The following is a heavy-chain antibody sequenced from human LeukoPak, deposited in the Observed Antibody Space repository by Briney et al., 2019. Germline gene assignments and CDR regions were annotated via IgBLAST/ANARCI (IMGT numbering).Heavy chain of an antibody. V-gene: IGHV3-53*01. CDR2: IYSGGNT. Sequence: PGGSLRLSCAVSGFTVSTNYMNWVRQAPGKGLEWVSLIYSGGNTDYADSVKGRFTISRDNSKNTLYLQMNSLRAEDTAVYYCARRGDNYGSPFDYWGQGTLVTLSS. J-gene: IGHJ4*02. CDR1: GFTVSTNY. D-gene: IGHD5-18*01. CDR3: ARRGDNYGSPFDY.